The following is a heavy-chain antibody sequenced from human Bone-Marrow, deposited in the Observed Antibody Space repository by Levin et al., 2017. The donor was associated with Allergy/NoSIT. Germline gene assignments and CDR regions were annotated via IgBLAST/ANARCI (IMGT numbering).Heavy chain of an antibody. J-gene: IGHJ4*02. V-gene: IGHV3-21*01. CDR3: VRVRD. Sequence: GGSLRLSCAASGFTFSRYSMNWVRQAPGKGLEWVSSISGSRNYIYYADSVKGRFTISRDNAKNSLYLQMNDLRAEDTGVYYCVRVRDWGQGTLVTVSS. CDR1: GFTFSRYS. CDR2: ISGSRNYI.